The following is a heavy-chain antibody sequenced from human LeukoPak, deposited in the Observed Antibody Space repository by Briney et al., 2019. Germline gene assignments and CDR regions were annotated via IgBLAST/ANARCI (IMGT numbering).Heavy chain of an antibody. Sequence: PGGSLRLSCAASGFTFSSYAMNWVRQAPGKGLEWVSAINGSGGSTYYADSVKGRFTISRDNSKNTLFLQMNSLRAEDTAVYYCASVSSTSDYWGQGTRVTVSS. V-gene: IGHV3-23*01. J-gene: IGHJ4*02. CDR2: INGSGGST. CDR1: GFTFSSYA. D-gene: IGHD2-2*01. CDR3: ASVSSTSDY.